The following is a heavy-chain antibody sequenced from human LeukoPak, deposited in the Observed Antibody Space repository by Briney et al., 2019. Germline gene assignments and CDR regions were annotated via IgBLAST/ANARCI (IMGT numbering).Heavy chain of an antibody. CDR3: ARDPGDGPYGNPDADYYYYYMDV. J-gene: IGHJ6*03. V-gene: IGHV3-21*01. Sequence: PGGSLRLSCAASGFTFSSYSMNWVRQAPGKGLEWVSSISSSSSYIYYADSVKGRFTISRDNAKNSLYLQMNSLRAEDTAVYYCARDPGDGPYGNPDADYYYYYMDVWAKGTTVTVSS. CDR2: ISSSSSYI. CDR1: GFTFSSYS. D-gene: IGHD4-11*01.